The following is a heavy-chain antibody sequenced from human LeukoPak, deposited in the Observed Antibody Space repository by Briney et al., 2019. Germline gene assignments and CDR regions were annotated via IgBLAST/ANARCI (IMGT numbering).Heavy chain of an antibody. CDR2: INHSGST. CDR3: ARVVVVVPAAIKGYAYYFDY. Sequence: PSETLSLTCAVYGGSFSGYYWSWVRQPPGKGLEWIGEINHSGSTNYNPCLKSRVTISVDTSKNQFSLKLSSVTAADTAVYYCARVVVVVPAAIKGYAYYFDYWGQGTLVTVSS. J-gene: IGHJ4*02. V-gene: IGHV4-34*01. D-gene: IGHD2-2*01. CDR1: GGSFSGYY.